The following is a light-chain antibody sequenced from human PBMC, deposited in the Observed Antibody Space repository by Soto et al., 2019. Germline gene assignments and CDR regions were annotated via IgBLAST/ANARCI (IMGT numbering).Light chain of an antibody. CDR2: GNK. V-gene: IGLV1-40*01. J-gene: IGLJ2*01. CDR1: SSNIGAGSD. Sequence: QLVLTQPPSVSGAPGQIVTISCTGSSSNIGAGSDVHWYQQSPGRVPKLLVYGNKHRPSGVPDRFSASKSGTSASLAITGLQADDEADYYCQSYDNNLRGVLFGGGTKLTV. CDR3: QSYDNNLRGVL.